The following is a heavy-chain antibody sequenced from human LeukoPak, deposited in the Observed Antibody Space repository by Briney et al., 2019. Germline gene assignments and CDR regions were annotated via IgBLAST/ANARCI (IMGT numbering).Heavy chain of an antibody. Sequence: ASVKVSCKASGYTFTSYGISWVRQAPGQGLEWMGWISAYNGNTNYAQKLQGRVTMTTDTSTSTAYMELRSLRSDDTAVYYCARGGAPLYSSSSRLDPWGQGTLVTVSS. CDR2: ISAYNGNT. CDR3: ARGGAPLYSSSSRLDP. D-gene: IGHD6-6*01. V-gene: IGHV1-18*01. J-gene: IGHJ5*02. CDR1: GYTFTSYG.